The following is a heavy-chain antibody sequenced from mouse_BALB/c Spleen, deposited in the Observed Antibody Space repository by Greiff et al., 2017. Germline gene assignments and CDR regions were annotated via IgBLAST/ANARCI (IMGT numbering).Heavy chain of an antibody. J-gene: IGHJ4*01. Sequence: EVMLVESGGGLVKPGGSLKLSCAASGFTFSSYAMSWVRQTPEKRLEWVASISSGGSTYYPASVKGRITISRDNARNILYLQMSSLRSEDTAMYYCAGGGGNWDMDYWGQGTSVTVSS. CDR2: ISSGGST. CDR3: AGGGGNWDMDY. D-gene: IGHD4-1*01. V-gene: IGHV5-6-5*01. CDR1: GFTFSSYA.